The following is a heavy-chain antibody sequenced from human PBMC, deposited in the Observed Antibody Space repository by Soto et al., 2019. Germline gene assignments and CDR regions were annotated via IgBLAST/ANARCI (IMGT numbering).Heavy chain of an antibody. CDR2: ISYDGSNK. V-gene: IGHV3-30*18. J-gene: IGHJ4*02. CDR1: GVTFSSYA. Sequence: GGSLRLSCAASGVTFSSYAMHWVRQAPGKGLEWVAVISYDGSNKYYADSVKGRFTISRDNSKNTLYLQMNSLRAEDTAVYYCAKDSVWLQAPGLIDNWGQGTLVTVSS. CDR3: AKDSVWLQAPGLIDN. D-gene: IGHD5-12*01.